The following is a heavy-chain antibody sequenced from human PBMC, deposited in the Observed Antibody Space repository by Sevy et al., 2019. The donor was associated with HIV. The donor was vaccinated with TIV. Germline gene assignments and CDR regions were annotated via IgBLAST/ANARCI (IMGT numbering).Heavy chain of an antibody. J-gene: IGHJ6*02. V-gene: IGHV3-30*03. D-gene: IGHD3-22*01. CDR2: ISFDGDTK. CDR3: AYRGGHDTSGYVSYYYYGMDV. Sequence: GGSLRLSCAASGFSFRNYGMHWVRQAPGKGLEWLALISFDGDTKYYGDSVKGGFTISRNNSKNTLYLQMNSLRVEDTAVYYCAYRGGHDTSGYVSYYYYGMDVWGQGTTVTVSS. CDR1: GFSFRNYG.